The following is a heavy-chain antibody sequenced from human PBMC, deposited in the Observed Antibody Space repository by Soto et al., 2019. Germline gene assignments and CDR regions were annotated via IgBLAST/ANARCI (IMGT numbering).Heavy chain of an antibody. CDR3: ARVRSESSGWYSDY. D-gene: IGHD6-19*01. CDR2: IIPIFGTA. V-gene: IGHV1-69*13. CDR1: GGTFSSYA. J-gene: IGHJ4*02. Sequence: VKVSCKASGGTFSSYAISWVRQAPGQGLEWMGGIIPIFGTANYAQKFQGRVTITADESTSTAYMELSSLRSEDTAVYYCARVRSESSGWYSDYWGQGTLVTVSS.